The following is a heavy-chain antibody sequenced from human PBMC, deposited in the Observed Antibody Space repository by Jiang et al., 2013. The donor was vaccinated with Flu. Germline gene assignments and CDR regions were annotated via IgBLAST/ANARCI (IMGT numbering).Heavy chain of an antibody. J-gene: IGHJ3*02. CDR1: GYTFSSYG. V-gene: IGHV1-18*01. CDR2: ISAYNGNT. Sequence: GAEVKKPGASVKVSCKASGYTFSSYGIGWVRQAPGQGLEWLGWISAYNGNTNYAQKLQGRVTMTTDTSTSTAYMELRSLTSDDTAVYYCAREYCGGGSCYLAFDIWGQGTVVTVSS. CDR3: AREYCGGGSCYLAFDI. D-gene: IGHD2-15*01.